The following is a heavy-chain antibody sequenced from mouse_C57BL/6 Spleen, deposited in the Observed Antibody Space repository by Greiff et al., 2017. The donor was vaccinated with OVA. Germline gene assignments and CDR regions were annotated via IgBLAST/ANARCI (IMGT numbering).Heavy chain of an antibody. V-gene: IGHV1-69*01. Sequence: QVQLQQSGAELVMPGASVKLSCKASGYTFTSYWMHWVKQRPGQGLEWIGEIDPSDSYTNYNQKFKGKSTLTVDKSSSTAYMQLSSLTSEDSAVYYCARTGDSSGPDDGGQGTTRTVSA. J-gene: IGHJ2*01. D-gene: IGHD3-2*02. CDR2: IDPSDSYT. CDR1: GYTFTSYW. CDR3: ARTGDSSGPDD.